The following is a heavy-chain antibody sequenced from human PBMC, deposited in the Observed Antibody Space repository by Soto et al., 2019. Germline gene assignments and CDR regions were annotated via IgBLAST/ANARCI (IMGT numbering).Heavy chain of an antibody. J-gene: IGHJ6*03. CDR2: IYYSGST. Sequence: SETLSLTCTVSGGSISSYYWSWIRQPPGKGLEWIGYIYYSGSTNYNPSLKSRVTISVDTSKNQFSLKLSSVTAADTAVYYCASLFFTLEPRGYYMDVWGKGTTVTVSS. D-gene: IGHD1-1*01. V-gene: IGHV4-59*08. CDR1: GGSISSYY. CDR3: ASLFFTLEPRGYYMDV.